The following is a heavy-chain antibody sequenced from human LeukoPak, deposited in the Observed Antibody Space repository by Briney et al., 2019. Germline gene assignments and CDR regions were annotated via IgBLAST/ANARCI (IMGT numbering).Heavy chain of an antibody. Sequence: GGSLRLSCAASGFTVSSKYMSWVRQAPGKGLEWVSLIYGDGSTYYADSVKGRFTISRDNSKNMLYLQMNSLRAEDTAVYYCAKGTDPKTHYYYYYGMDVWGQGTTVTVSS. CDR1: GFTVSSKY. CDR3: AKGTDPKTHYYYYYGMDV. J-gene: IGHJ6*02. CDR2: IYGDGST. V-gene: IGHV3-66*01.